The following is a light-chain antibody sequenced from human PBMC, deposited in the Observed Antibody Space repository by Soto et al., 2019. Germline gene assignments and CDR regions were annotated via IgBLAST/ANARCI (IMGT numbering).Light chain of an antibody. CDR2: AAV. Sequence: DIQMTQSPFSLSASVGYSVTITWRASQSISSYLNWYQQKPGKPPKLLIYAAVSLQSGIPVRFSGSASGTDFTLTIRNMQREDFATYYCLQTYNLPRTFGQGTKVDI. J-gene: IGKJ1*01. CDR1: QSISSY. CDR3: LQTYNLPRT. V-gene: IGKV1-39*01.